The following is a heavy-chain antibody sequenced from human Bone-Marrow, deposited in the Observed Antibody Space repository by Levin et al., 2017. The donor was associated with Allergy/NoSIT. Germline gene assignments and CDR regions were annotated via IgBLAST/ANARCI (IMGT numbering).Heavy chain of an antibody. D-gene: IGHD3-22*01. Sequence: GESLKISCATSGFKFSDFYMSWIRQAPGKGLEWVSYISSSNSYIYYADSVKGRFTISRDNANKSLYRQMNSLRGEDTAVYYCARDRYPGNYYVSSGYSFDYWGQGTLVTVSS. V-gene: IGHV3-11*06. CDR2: ISSSNSYI. CDR3: ARDRYPGNYYVSSGYSFDY. CDR1: GFKFSDFY. J-gene: IGHJ4*02.